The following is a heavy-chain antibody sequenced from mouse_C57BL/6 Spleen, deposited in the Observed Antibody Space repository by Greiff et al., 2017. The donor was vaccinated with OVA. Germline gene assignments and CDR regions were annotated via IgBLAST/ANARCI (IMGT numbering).Heavy chain of an antibody. J-gene: IGHJ4*01. D-gene: IGHD1-1*01. Sequence: QVQLQQPGAELVKPGASVKLSCKASGYTFTSYWMQWVKQRPGQGLEWIGEIDPSDSYTNYNQKFKGKATLTVDTSSSTAYMQLSSLTSEDSAVYYCARAYYYGSSDYAMDYWGQGTSVTVSS. V-gene: IGHV1-50*01. CDR3: ARAYYYGSSDYAMDY. CDR1: GYTFTSYW. CDR2: IDPSDSYT.